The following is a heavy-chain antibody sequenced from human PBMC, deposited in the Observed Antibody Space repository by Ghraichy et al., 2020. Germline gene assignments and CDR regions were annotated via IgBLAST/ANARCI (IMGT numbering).Heavy chain of an antibody. CDR3: ATSRGSRGFVVDY. V-gene: IGHV5-51*01. CDR2: IYPGDSDT. D-gene: IGHD3-16*01. Sequence: GESLNISCKGSGYSFTSYWIGWVRQMPGKGLEWMGIIYPGDSDTRYSPSFQGQVTISADKSISTAYLQWSSLKASDTAMYYCATSRGSRGFVVDYWGQGTLVTVSS. CDR1: GYSFTSYW. J-gene: IGHJ4*02.